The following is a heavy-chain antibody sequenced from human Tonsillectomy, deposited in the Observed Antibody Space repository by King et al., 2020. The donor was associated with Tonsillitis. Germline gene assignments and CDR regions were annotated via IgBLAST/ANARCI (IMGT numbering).Heavy chain of an antibody. CDR1: RFTFSNYP. D-gene: IGHD2-15*01. Sequence: VQLVESGGGLVQPGGSLRLSCAASRFTFSNYPMTWVRQAPGKGLEWVSAVSSRGQNTYYADSVKGRFTISRDNSRDTVYLQMYSLRAEDTAVYYCAKNRIVTPAYDSWGQGTLVIVSS. V-gene: IGHV3-23*04. CDR2: VSSRGQNT. CDR3: AKNRIVTPAYDS. J-gene: IGHJ4*02.